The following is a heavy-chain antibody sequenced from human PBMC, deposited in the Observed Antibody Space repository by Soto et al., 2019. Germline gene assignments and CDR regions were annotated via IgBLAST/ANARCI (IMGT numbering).Heavy chain of an antibody. CDR2: VYHNGRT. CDR1: GGSIENYY. J-gene: IGHJ5*02. D-gene: IGHD6-13*01. CDR3: AREDRISAPGGIWFHP. Sequence: PSETLSLTCNVSGGSIENYYWSWIRQAPGKGLEWIGYVYHNGRTSYNPSLKSRVSISVDRSKNQFSLNLSSVTAADTAVYYCAREDRISAPGGIWFHPWGRGTLVTVSS. V-gene: IGHV4-59*01.